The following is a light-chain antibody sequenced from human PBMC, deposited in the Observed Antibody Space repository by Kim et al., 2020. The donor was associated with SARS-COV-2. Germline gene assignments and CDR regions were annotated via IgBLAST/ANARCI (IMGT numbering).Light chain of an antibody. J-gene: IGKJ1*01. CDR1: QSVSSN. CDR3: QQNNSWPLT. Sequence: EIVMTQSPATLSVSPGERATLSCRASQSVSSNLAWYQQKPGQAPRLLIYGASTRATGIPARFSGSGSGTEFTLTISSLQSEDFAVYYCQQNNSWPLTFGQGTKVDIK. CDR2: GAS. V-gene: IGKV3-15*01.